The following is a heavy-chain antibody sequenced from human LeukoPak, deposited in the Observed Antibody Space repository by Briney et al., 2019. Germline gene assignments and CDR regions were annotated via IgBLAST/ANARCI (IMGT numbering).Heavy chain of an antibody. Sequence: PGGSLRLSCAASGFTFSSYAMSWVRQAPGKGLEWVSAISGSGGSTYYADSVKGRFTISRDNSKNTLYLQMNSLRAEDTAVYYCAKRLSDGGTYYYYYYMDVWGKGTTVTVSS. CDR3: AKRLSDGGTYYYYYYMDV. J-gene: IGHJ6*03. CDR1: GFTFSSYA. CDR2: ISGSGGST. D-gene: IGHD4-23*01. V-gene: IGHV3-23*01.